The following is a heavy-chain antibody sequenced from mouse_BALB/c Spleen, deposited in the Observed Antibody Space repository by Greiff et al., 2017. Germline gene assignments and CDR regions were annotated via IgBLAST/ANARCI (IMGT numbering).Heavy chain of an antibody. V-gene: IGHV1-80*01. CDR1: GYAFSSYW. Sequence: VQVVESGAELVRPGSSVKISCKASGYAFSSYWMNWVKQRPGQGLEWIGQIYPGDGDTNYNGKFKGKATLTADKSSSTAYMQLSSLTSEDSAVYFCAREGLGQAMDYWGQGTSVTVSS. J-gene: IGHJ4*01. D-gene: IGHD3-3*01. CDR3: AREGLGQAMDY. CDR2: IYPGDGDT.